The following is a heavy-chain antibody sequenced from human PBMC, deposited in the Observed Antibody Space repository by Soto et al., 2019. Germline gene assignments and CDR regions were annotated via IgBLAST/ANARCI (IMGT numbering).Heavy chain of an antibody. CDR1: GGSTSSSSYQ. Sequence: QLQLQESGPGLVKPSETLSLTCTVSGGSTSSSSYQWVWIRQPPGKGLEWIGNVSYNGNTYYNPSLKSRLAISVDTSNNQFSLKVKSVTAADTAVYYWARLSGSYNDRYFDYWGQGTLVTVSS. CDR3: ARLSGSYNDRYFDY. J-gene: IGHJ4*02. D-gene: IGHD1-26*01. CDR2: VSYNGNT. V-gene: IGHV4-39*01.